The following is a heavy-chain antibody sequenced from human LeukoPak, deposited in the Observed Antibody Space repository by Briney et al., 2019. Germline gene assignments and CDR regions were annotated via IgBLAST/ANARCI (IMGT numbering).Heavy chain of an antibody. Sequence: SETLSLTCTVSGGSTSSHYWSWIRQPPGKGLEWLGYIYYSGSTNYNPSLKSRVTISGDTSKNQLSLKLSSVTAADTAVYYCVAVAAYRGGLYFDYWRQGTLVTVSS. CDR3: VAVAAYRGGLYFDY. CDR2: IYYSGST. D-gene: IGHD6-19*01. CDR1: GGSTSSHY. V-gene: IGHV4-59*11. J-gene: IGHJ4*02.